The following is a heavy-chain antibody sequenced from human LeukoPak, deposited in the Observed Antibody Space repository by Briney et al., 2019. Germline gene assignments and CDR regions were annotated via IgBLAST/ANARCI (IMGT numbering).Heavy chain of an antibody. CDR1: GGSFSGYY. D-gene: IGHD6-13*01. CDR3: ARKLYSTSWQTTVGFDR. V-gene: IGHV4-34*01. J-gene: IGHJ4*02. Sequence: PSETLSLTCAVYGGSFSGYYWSWIRQPPGKGLEWIGEINHSGSTNYNPSLKSRVTISVDTSKNQFSLKLSSVTAEDTAVYYCARKLYSTSWQTTVGFDRWGQGTLVTVSS. CDR2: INHSGST.